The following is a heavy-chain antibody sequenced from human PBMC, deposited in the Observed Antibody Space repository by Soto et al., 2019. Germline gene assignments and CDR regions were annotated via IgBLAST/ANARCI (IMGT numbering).Heavy chain of an antibody. CDR3: DRYVGSSWYRQCD. CDR1: GFTFSSYS. D-gene: IGHD6-13*01. CDR2: ISGNGATT. Sequence: GVSLSLSCAASGFTFSSYSMNWVRQAPGQGLEWLSGISGNGATTHYAGSVKGRFTIPRDNSKNILYLQMNSLRVEDTAEYFWDRYVGSSWYRQCDCGQGTLVTVSA. J-gene: IGHJ4*02. V-gene: IGHV3-23*01.